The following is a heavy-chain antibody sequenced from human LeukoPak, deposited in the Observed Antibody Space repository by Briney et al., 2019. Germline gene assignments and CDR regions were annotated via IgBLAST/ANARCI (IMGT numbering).Heavy chain of an antibody. V-gene: IGHV3-30*04. CDR1: GFTFSSYA. D-gene: IGHD6-19*01. Sequence: GRSLRLSCAASGFTFSSYAIHWVRQAPGKGLEWVAVISFDGSNKYYADSVKGRFTISRDNSKNTLYLQMNSLRAEDTAVYYCATPENQWHIFDYWGQGTLVTVFS. CDR3: ATPENQWHIFDY. CDR2: ISFDGSNK. J-gene: IGHJ4*02.